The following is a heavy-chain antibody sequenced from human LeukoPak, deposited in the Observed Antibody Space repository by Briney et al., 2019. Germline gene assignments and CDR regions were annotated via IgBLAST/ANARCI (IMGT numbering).Heavy chain of an antibody. CDR2: IKQDGSEK. D-gene: IGHD6-13*01. V-gene: IGHV3-7*01. CDR3: ARGVFSFDY. CDR1: GFTLSTYW. Sequence: GGSLRLSCAASGFTLSTYWMTWVRQAPGKGLEWVASIKQDGSEKYHVDSVKGRFTISRDNAENSLYLQMNSLRAEDTAVYYCARGVFSFDYWGQGTLVTVSS. J-gene: IGHJ4*02.